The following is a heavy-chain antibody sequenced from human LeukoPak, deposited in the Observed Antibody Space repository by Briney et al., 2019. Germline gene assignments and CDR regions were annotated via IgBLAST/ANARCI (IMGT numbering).Heavy chain of an antibody. CDR1: GFTFSSYA. Sequence: PGGSLRLSCAASGFTFSSYAMSWAREAPGKGLEWVSAISGSGGSTYYADSVKGRFTISRDNSKNTLYLQMNSLRAEDTAVYYCAKVQAGTFDYWGQGTLVTVSS. CDR2: ISGSGGST. D-gene: IGHD6-19*01. CDR3: AKVQAGTFDY. J-gene: IGHJ4*02. V-gene: IGHV3-23*01.